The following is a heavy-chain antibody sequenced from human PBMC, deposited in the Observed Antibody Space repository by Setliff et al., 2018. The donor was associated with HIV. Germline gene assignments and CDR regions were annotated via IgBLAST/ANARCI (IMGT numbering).Heavy chain of an antibody. J-gene: IGHJ4*02. Sequence: GESLKISCAASGFTFSSYAMHWVRQAPGKGLEWVSAISGSGGSTYYADSVKGRFTISRDNAKNSLLLQMDRLRVEDTAVYYCNMGHYRKSSEWGRGTLVTVSS. CDR1: GFTFSSYA. CDR3: NMGHYRKSSE. V-gene: IGHV3-23*01. D-gene: IGHD3-10*01. CDR2: ISGSGGST.